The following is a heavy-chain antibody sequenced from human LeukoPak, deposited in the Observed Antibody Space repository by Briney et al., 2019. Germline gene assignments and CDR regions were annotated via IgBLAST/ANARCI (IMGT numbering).Heavy chain of an antibody. CDR3: AREVIAAAGTLTYFDY. V-gene: IGHV4-61*02. Sequence: PSYALSLTCTVSGGSISSGDYYWSWIRQPAGKGLEGFARIYTSGSTNYNPSLKSRVTISVDTSKNQFSLKLSSVTAADTAVYYCAREVIAAAGTLTYFDYWGQGTLVTVSS. CDR2: IYTSGST. CDR1: GGSISSGDYY. J-gene: IGHJ4*02. D-gene: IGHD6-13*01.